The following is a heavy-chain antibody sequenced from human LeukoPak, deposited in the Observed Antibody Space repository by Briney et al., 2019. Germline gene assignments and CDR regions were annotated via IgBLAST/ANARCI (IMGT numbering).Heavy chain of an antibody. CDR1: RGSISSSSYY. V-gene: IGHV4-39*01. J-gene: IGHJ3*02. CDR2: IYYTGNT. CDR3: ARQADSGRYPDAFDI. Sequence: SETLSLTRTVTRGSISSSSYYWGWIRQPPGKGLEWIGSIYYTGNTYYNPSLKSRVTISVDTSKNLFSLKLSSVTAADSAVYCYARQADSGRYPDAFDIWGQGTMVTVSS. D-gene: IGHD1-26*01.